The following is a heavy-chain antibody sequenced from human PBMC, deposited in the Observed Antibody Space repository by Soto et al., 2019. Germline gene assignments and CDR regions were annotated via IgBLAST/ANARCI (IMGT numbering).Heavy chain of an antibody. CDR2: ISYDGSNK. CDR3: ARVATLYYYYGMDV. D-gene: IGHD1-26*01. Sequence: PGGSLRLSCAASGFTFSSYAMHWVRQAPGKGLEWVAVISYDGSNKYYADSVKGRFTISRDNSKNTLYLQMNSLRAEDTAVYYCARVATLYYYYGMDVWGQGTTVTVS. CDR1: GFTFSSYA. J-gene: IGHJ6*02. V-gene: IGHV3-30-3*01.